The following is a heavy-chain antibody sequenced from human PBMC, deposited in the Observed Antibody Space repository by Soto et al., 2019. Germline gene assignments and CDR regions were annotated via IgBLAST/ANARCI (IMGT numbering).Heavy chain of an antibody. CDR2: IYHSGRT. CDR1: GGSISNNNW. CDR3: ARGGSGYDWFDS. V-gene: IGHV4-4*02. J-gene: IGHJ5*01. Sequence: QVQLQQSGPGLVKPSETLSLTCAVSGGSISNNNWWSWVRQPPGKGLEWIGEIYHSGRTNYNPSLKSRVSISADKSTNHFSLNLNSVTAADTAIFSCARGGSGYDWFDSWGQGTLVTVSS. D-gene: IGHD5-12*01.